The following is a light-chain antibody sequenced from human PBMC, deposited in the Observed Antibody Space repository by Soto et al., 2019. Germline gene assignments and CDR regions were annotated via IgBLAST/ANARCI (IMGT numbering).Light chain of an antibody. J-gene: IGKJ1*01. CDR1: QSISSW. V-gene: IGKV1-5*03. Sequence: DIQMTQSPSTLSASVGDRVTITCRASQSISSWLAWYQRKPGKAPKLLIYRASILESGVPSSFSGSGSGTEFTLTISSLQPDDFATYYCQQYNGYPWTFGQGTKVEL. CDR3: QQYNGYPWT. CDR2: RAS.